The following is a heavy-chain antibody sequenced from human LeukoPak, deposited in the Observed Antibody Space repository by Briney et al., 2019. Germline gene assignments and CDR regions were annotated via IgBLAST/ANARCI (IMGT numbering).Heavy chain of an antibody. CDR1: GYTFTGYY. D-gene: IGHD4-17*01. CDR2: INPNSGGT. CDR3: ARDLYGGYFMGY. Sequence: ASVKVSCKASGYTFTGYYMHWVRQAPGQGLEWMGRINPNSGGTNYAQKFQGRVTMTRDTSISTAYMVLSRLRSDDTAVYYCARDLYGGYFMGYWGQGTLVTVSS. V-gene: IGHV1-2*06. J-gene: IGHJ4*02.